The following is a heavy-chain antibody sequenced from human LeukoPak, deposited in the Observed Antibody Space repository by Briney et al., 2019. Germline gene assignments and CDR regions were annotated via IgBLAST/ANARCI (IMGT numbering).Heavy chain of an antibody. CDR2: ISGSGGST. CDR3: AKRSGSYGYYYYMDV. D-gene: IGHD1-26*01. J-gene: IGHJ6*03. V-gene: IGHV3-23*01. CDR1: GFTFSRNA. Sequence: PGGSLRLSCAASGFTFSRNAMSWVRQAPGKGPEWVSSISGSGGSTYYADSVKGRFTISRDNSKNTLYLQMNSLRAEDTAVYYCAKRSGSYGYYYYMDVWGKGTTVTVSS.